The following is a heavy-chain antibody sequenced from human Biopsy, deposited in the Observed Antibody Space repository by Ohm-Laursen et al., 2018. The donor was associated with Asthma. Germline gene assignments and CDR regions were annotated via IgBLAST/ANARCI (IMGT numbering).Heavy chain of an antibody. Sequence: SSVKVSCKASGDSFSSNSINWVRQAPGQGLEWMGRIIPIFGPTNYAQKFQGRVTISADDSTSTAYMDLSSLRSEDTAVYYCARTYYDFLTGQVNDAFAIWGQGTMVTVSS. D-gene: IGHD3-9*01. J-gene: IGHJ3*02. CDR2: IIPIFGPT. CDR3: ARTYYDFLTGQVNDAFAI. V-gene: IGHV1-69*15. CDR1: GDSFSSNS.